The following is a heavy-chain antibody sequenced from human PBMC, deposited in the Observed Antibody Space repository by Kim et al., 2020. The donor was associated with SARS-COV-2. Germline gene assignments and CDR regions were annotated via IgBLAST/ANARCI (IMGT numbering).Heavy chain of an antibody. CDR3: ARAPLVQGTFDY. CDR2: ISYDGSNK. D-gene: IGHD3-10*01. CDR1: GFTFSSYA. Sequence: GGSLRLSCAASGFTFSSYAMHWVRQAPGKGLEWVAVISYDGSNKYYVDSEKGLITISRDNSKNTLYLQMNSLRAEDTAVYYCARAPLVQGTFDYWGQGTLVTVSS. V-gene: IGHV3-30*04. J-gene: IGHJ4*02.